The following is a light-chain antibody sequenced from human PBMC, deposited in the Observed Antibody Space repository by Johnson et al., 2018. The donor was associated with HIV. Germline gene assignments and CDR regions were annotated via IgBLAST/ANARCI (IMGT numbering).Light chain of an antibody. CDR2: EDY. J-gene: IGLJ1*01. Sequence: QPVLTQPPSVSAAPGQRVNISCSGHSSNIENYFVSWYQQLPGAAPRLLIYEDYKRPSGIPDRFSGSKSGASATLGITGLQTGDEADYYCGTWDSSLSAAFGTWTKVTVL. V-gene: IGLV1-51*02. CDR3: GTWDSSLSAA. CDR1: SSNIENYF.